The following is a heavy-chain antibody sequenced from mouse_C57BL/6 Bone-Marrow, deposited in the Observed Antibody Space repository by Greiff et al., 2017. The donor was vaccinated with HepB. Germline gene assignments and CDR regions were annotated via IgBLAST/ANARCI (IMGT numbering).Heavy chain of an antibody. Sequence: VQLQQPGAELVKPGASVKLSCKASGYTFTSYWMQWVKQRPGQGLEWIGEIDPSDSYTNYNQKFKGKATLTVDTSSSTAYMQLSSLTSEDSAVYYCASYDGYFYAMDYWGQGTSVTVSS. CDR1: GYTFTSYW. CDR2: IDPSDSYT. D-gene: IGHD2-3*01. V-gene: IGHV1-50*01. J-gene: IGHJ4*01. CDR3: ASYDGYFYAMDY.